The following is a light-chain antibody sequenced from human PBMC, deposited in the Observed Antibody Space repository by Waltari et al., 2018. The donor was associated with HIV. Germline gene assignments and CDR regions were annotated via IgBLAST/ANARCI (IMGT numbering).Light chain of an antibody. V-gene: IGKV3-20*01. CDR2: GAS. CDR3: QQYGSSPYT. J-gene: IGKJ2*01. CDR1: QSVSSNY. Sequence: EIVFTQYPDPLSLSPGERAALSCRASQSVSSNYLAWYQQKPGQAPRLLIYGASSRATGIPDTFSGSGSGTDFTLTISRLEPEDFAVYYCQQYGSSPYTFGQGTKLEIK.